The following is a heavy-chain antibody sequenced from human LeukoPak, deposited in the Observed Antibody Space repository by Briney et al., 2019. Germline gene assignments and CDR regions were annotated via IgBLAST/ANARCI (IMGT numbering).Heavy chain of an antibody. Sequence: PGGSLRLSCAASGFTFSSYGMHWVRQAPGKGLEWVAVMSYEGTNKYYADSVKGRFTISRDNSKNTLYLQMNSLRAEDTAVYYCAKDFGELLYGDTFDIWGQGTMVAVSS. J-gene: IGHJ3*02. D-gene: IGHD3-10*01. CDR1: GFTFSSYG. CDR3: AKDFGELLYGDTFDI. V-gene: IGHV3-30*18. CDR2: MSYEGTNK.